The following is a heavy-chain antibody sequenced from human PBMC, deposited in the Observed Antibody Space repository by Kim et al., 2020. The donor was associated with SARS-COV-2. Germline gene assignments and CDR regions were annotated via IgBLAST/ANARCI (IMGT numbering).Heavy chain of an antibody. D-gene: IGHD6-13*01. Sequence: TRDSPSFQRQVTISADQSISTAYLQWSSLKASDTAMYYCARGIAAGYFDYWGQGTLVTVSS. CDR2: T. J-gene: IGHJ4*02. V-gene: IGHV5-51*01. CDR3: ARGIAAGYFDY.